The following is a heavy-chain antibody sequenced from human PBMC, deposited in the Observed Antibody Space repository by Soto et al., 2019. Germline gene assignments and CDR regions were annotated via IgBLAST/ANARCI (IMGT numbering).Heavy chain of an antibody. J-gene: IGHJ4*02. D-gene: IGHD5-18*01. Sequence: GGSLRLSCAASGFTFSSYSMNWVRQAPGKGLEWVSYISSSSSTIYYADSVKGRFTISRDNAKNSLYLQMNSLRDEDTAVYYCARVITNWGCSYGGGYFDYWGQGTLVTVSS. CDR2: ISSSSSTI. CDR1: GFTFSSYS. V-gene: IGHV3-48*02. CDR3: ARVITNWGCSYGGGYFDY.